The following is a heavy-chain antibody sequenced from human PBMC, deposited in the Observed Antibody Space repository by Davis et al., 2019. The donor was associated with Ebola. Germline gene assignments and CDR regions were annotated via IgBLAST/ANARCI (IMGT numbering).Heavy chain of an antibody. CDR3: ARGILTGYYPSDFDY. V-gene: IGHV5-51*01. Sequence: GESLKISCKGSGYSFTRYWIGWVRQMPGKGLEWMGIIYPGDSDTRYSPSFQGQVTISADRSISTAYLQWSSLKASDTAMYYCARGILTGYYPSDFDYWGQGTLVTVSS. J-gene: IGHJ4*02. CDR2: IYPGDSDT. D-gene: IGHD3-9*01. CDR1: GYSFTRYW.